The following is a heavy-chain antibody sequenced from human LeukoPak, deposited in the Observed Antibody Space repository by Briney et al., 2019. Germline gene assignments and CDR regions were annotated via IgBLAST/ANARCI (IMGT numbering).Heavy chain of an antibody. Sequence: SQTLSLTCAISGDSVSSNSAAWNWIRQSPSRGLEWLGRTYYRSKWYNDYAVSVKSRITINPDTSKNQFSLQLNSVTPEDTAVYYCARGEEVPGDKAVAGLTYYFDYWGQGTLVTVSS. J-gene: IGHJ4*02. D-gene: IGHD6-19*01. CDR3: ARGEEVPGDKAVAGLTYYFDY. CDR1: GDSVSSNSAA. CDR2: TYYRSKWYN. V-gene: IGHV6-1*01.